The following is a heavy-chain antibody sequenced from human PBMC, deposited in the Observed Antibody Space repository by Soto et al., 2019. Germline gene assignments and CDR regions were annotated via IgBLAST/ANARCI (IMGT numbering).Heavy chain of an antibody. CDR1: GFTFDDYA. Sequence: GGSLRLSCAASGFTFDDYAMHWVRQAPGKGLEWVSGISWNSGSIGYADSVKGRFTISRDNAKNSLYLQMNSLRAEDTALYYCAKDADHYYYYMDVWGKGTTVTVSS. CDR2: ISWNSGSI. V-gene: IGHV3-9*01. J-gene: IGHJ6*03. CDR3: AKDADHYYYYMDV.